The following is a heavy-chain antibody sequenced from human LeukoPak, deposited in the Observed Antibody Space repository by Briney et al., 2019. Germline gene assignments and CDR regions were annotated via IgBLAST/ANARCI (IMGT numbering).Heavy chain of an antibody. Sequence: GGSLRLSCAASGFTFSSYTMNWVRQAPGRGLEWVSSISGSSRHKYYADSVKGRFTISRDNAKNSLYLQMNSLRAEDTAVYYCARTANFAAGYYIDYWGQGTLVTVSS. D-gene: IGHD6-13*01. CDR2: ISGSSRHK. CDR3: ARTANFAAGYYIDY. J-gene: IGHJ4*02. CDR1: GFTFSSYT. V-gene: IGHV3-21*01.